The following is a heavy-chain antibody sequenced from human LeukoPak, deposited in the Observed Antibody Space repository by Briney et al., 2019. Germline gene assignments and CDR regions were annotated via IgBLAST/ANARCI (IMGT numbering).Heavy chain of an antibody. J-gene: IGHJ3*02. CDR2: ITGSGGST. V-gene: IGHV3-23*01. CDR3: ARDRGRTAFDI. Sequence: GGSLRLSCAASGFTFSSYAMSWVRQAPGKGLEWVSAITGSGGSTYYVDSVKGRFTISRDNAKNSLYLQMNSLRAEDTAVYYCARDRGRTAFDIWGQGTMVTVSS. CDR1: GFTFSSYA.